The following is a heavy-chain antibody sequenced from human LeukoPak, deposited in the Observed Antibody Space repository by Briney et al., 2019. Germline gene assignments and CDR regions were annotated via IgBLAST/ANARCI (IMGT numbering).Heavy chain of an antibody. CDR1: GFTFSSYS. D-gene: IGHD6-13*01. J-gene: IGHJ4*02. V-gene: IGHV3-66*01. Sequence: GGSLRLSCAASGFTFSSYSMNWVRQAPGKGLEWVSVIYSGGNTYYADSVKGRFTISRDNSNNTLYLQMNSLRAEDTAVYYCAREEGSSPFDYWGQGTLVTVSS. CDR3: AREEGSSPFDY. CDR2: IYSGGNT.